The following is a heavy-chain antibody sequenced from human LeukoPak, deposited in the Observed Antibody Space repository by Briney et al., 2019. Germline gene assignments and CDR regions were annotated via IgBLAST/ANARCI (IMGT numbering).Heavy chain of an antibody. J-gene: IGHJ4*02. CDR1: GFTFSSYA. Sequence: GGSLRLSCAASGFTFSSYAMSWVRQVPGKGLEWVSAISANGRSTYYADSVKGRFTISRDNAKNSLYLQMNSLRAEDTAVYYCARGTHSGSYDKPTFLDYWGQGTLVTVSS. CDR3: ARGTHSGSYDKPTFLDY. V-gene: IGHV3-23*01. D-gene: IGHD1-26*01. CDR2: ISANGRST.